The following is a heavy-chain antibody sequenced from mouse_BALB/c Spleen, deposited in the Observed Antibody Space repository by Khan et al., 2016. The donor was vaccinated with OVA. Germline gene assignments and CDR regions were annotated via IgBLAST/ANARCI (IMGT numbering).Heavy chain of an antibody. V-gene: IGHV3-2*02. CDR2: ISYSGST. CDR3: ARRYYYGHWYFDV. Sequence: VQLKESGPGLVKPSQSLSLTCTVTGYSITSDYAWNWIRQLPGNKLEWMAYISYSGSTSYHPSLKSRASITRDTSKNQFFLQLNSVTTEDTATYYCARRYYYGHWYFDVWGAGTTVTVSS. D-gene: IGHD1-1*01. J-gene: IGHJ1*01. CDR1: GYSITSDYA.